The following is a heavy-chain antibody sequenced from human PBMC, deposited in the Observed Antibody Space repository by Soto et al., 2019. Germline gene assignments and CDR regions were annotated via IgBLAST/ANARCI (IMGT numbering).Heavy chain of an antibody. D-gene: IGHD2-21*01. J-gene: IGHJ6*02. CDR2: IYYSGST. CDR3: ARHGRDSVPYGMDV. V-gene: IGHV4-39*01. Sequence: QLQLQESGPGLVKPSETLSLTCTVSGGSISSSSYYWGWIRQPPGKGLEWIGSIYYSGSTYYNPSLKSRVTISVDTSKNQFSLKLSSVTAADTAVYYCARHGRDSVPYGMDVWGQGTTVTVSS. CDR1: GGSISSSSYY.